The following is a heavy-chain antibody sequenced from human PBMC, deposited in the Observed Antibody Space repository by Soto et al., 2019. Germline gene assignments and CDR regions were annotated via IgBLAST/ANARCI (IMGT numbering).Heavy chain of an antibody. CDR1: GFIFSDYY. D-gene: IGHD1-1*01. CDR2: INTLSSAI. Sequence: QEHLMESGGGLVKPGGSLRLSCAGSGFIFSDYYITWIRRAPGKGLEWVSYINTLSSAIYYADSVKGRFTISRDNAKNSVYLQMNSLRAEDTAVYYCARRFPWQLRPLDSWGRGTLVTVSS. V-gene: IGHV3-11*01. CDR3: ARRFPWQLRPLDS. J-gene: IGHJ4*02.